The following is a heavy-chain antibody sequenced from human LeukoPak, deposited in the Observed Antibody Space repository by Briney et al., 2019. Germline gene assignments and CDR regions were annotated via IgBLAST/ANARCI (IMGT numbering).Heavy chain of an antibody. CDR1: GFTFSSYE. CDR3: ARDRMGYYDSSGYFDY. Sequence: QPGGSLRLFCAASGFTFSSYEMNWVRQAPGKGLEWVSYISSSGSTIYYADSVKGRFTISRDNAKNSLYLQMNSLRAEDTAVYYCARDRMGYYDSSGYFDYWGQGTLVTVSS. CDR2: ISSSGSTI. J-gene: IGHJ4*02. V-gene: IGHV3-48*03. D-gene: IGHD3-22*01.